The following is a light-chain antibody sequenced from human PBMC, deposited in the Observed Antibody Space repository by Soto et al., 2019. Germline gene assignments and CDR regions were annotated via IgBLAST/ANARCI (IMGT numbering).Light chain of an antibody. J-gene: IGKJ1*01. CDR3: QQYDSPIWT. CDR1: KSVGSSN. Sequence: ENVLTQSPGTLSLSPGERATPSARPVKSVGSSNLAWYQQKPGQAPRLLIYSTSSRATDIPDRFSGSGSGTDFTLTISRLEPEDFAVYYCQQYDSPIWTFGQGTKVEIK. CDR2: STS. V-gene: IGKV3-20*01.